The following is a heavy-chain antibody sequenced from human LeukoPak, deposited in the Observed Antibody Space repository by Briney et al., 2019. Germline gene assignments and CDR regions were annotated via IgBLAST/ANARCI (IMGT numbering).Heavy chain of an antibody. J-gene: IGHJ4*02. CDR3: ARDFFGEPALFDY. V-gene: IGHV3-21*01. Sequence: ETLSLTCAVYGGSFSGYYWSWIRQAPGKVLEWVSSVDTSGSYIYNADSVKGRFTISRDNARNSLFLQMNSLRAEDTAVYYCARDFFGEPALFDYWGQGTLVTVSS. CDR1: GGSFSGYY. CDR2: VDTSGSYI. D-gene: IGHD3-10*01.